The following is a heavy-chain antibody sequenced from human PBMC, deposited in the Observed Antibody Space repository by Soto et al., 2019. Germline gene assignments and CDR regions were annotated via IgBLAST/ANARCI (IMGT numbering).Heavy chain of an antibody. CDR1: GDSVSSNSAA. Sequence: PSQTLSLTCAVSGDSVSSNSAAWNWIRQSPSRGLEWLGRTYYRSKWYNDYAVSVKSRITINPDTSKNQFSLQLNSVTPEDTAVYYCARVWNYVGYYYYGMDVWGQGTTVTVSS. J-gene: IGHJ6*02. D-gene: IGHD1-7*01. CDR2: TYYRSKWYN. V-gene: IGHV6-1*01. CDR3: ARVWNYVGYYYYGMDV.